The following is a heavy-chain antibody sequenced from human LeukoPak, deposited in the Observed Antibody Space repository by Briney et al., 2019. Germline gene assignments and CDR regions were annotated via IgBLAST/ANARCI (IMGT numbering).Heavy chain of an antibody. CDR3: ARHDGRGGATMGALDY. J-gene: IGHJ4*02. V-gene: IGHV4-39*01. D-gene: IGHD4/OR15-4a*01. CDR2: IYYGGTT. CDR1: GGSISSSCYF. Sequence: SETLSLTCTVSGGSISSSCYFWGRIRQPPGTGLEWIGSIYYGGTTYYNPSLKSRVTISVDTSKNQFSLNLSSVTATDTAVYYCARHDGRGGATMGALDYWGRGTLVTVSS.